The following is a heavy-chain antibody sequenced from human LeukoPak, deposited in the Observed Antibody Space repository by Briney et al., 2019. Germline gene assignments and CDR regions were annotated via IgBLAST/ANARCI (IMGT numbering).Heavy chain of an antibody. Sequence: PGGSLRLSCAASGFTFSSYTMNWVRQAPGKGLEWVSYISTSTTIYYTDSVKGRFTISRDNAKGSLYLQMNSLRDEDTAVYYCARGYSYGPVYYFDYWGQGTLVTVSS. V-gene: IGHV3-48*02. CDR1: GFTFSSYT. CDR2: ISTSTTI. D-gene: IGHD5-18*01. CDR3: ARGYSYGPVYYFDY. J-gene: IGHJ4*02.